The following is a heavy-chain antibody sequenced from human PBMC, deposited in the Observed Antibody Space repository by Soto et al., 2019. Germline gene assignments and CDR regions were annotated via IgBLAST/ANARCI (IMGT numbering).Heavy chain of an antibody. CDR1: GGSMVGYY. D-gene: IGHD3-22*01. CDR2: VHYSGTT. Sequence: KTSETLSLTCIVSGGSMVGYYWNWVRQPPGKGLEWIGYVHYSGTTHYNPSFESRISISIDTSKSEVSLRLHSVTAADTAVFYCARVPAEQYDMRGKGKRFFDYWGQGTLVTVSS. J-gene: IGHJ4*02. CDR3: ARVPAEQYDMRGKGKRFFDY. V-gene: IGHV4-59*01.